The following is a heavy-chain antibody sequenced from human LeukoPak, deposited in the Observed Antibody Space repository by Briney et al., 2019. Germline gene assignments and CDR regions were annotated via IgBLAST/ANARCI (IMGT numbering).Heavy chain of an antibody. D-gene: IGHD3-22*01. CDR1: GGSISSYY. Sequence: SETLSLTCAVSGGSISSYYWSWIRQPPGKGLEWIGYIYYSGSTNYNPSLKSRVTISVDTSKNQFSLKLSSVTAADTAVYYCARVIGSSGWEYFDYWGQGTLVTVSS. V-gene: IGHV4-59*01. J-gene: IGHJ4*02. CDR3: ARVIGSSGWEYFDY. CDR2: IYYSGST.